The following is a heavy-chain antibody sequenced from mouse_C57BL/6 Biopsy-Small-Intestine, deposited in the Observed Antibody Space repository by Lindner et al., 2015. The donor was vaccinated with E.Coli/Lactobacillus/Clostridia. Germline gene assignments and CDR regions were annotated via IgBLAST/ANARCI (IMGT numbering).Heavy chain of an antibody. V-gene: IGHV1-85*01. J-gene: IGHJ2*01. CDR1: GHTFTDYD. CDR3: ARGGDFDY. CDR2: IYPRNGNT. D-gene: IGHD1-1*02. Sequence: VQLQESGPELVKPGASVKVSCKASGHTFTDYDINWVKQRPGQGLEWIGWIYPRNGNTKYNEKFKDKATLTVDTSSTTAHMELWSLTSEDSAVYYCARGGDFDYWGQGTTLTVSS.